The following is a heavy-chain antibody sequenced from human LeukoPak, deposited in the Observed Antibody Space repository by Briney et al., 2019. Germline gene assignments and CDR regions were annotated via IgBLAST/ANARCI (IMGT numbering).Heavy chain of an antibody. J-gene: IGHJ5*02. V-gene: IGHV3-48*03. CDR3: ARNYDSGSYGDWFDP. D-gene: IGHD3-10*01. CDR2: ISSSGSPI. CDR1: GFTFSSYE. Sequence: PGGSLRLSCAASGFTFSSYEMNWVRQAPGKGLEGVSYISSSGSPIYYADSVKGRFTISRDNAKNSLYLQMNSLRAEDTAVYYCARNYDSGSYGDWFDPWGQGTLVTVSS.